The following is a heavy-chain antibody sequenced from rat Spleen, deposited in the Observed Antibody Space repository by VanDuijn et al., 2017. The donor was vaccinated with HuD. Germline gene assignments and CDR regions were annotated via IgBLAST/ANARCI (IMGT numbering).Heavy chain of an antibody. CDR3: TIDITMGVTARDILDA. D-gene: IGHD1-9*01. J-gene: IGHJ4*01. V-gene: IGHV5S13*01. CDR2: ISPSGGNT. Sequence: EVQMVESGGGLVKPLRSLKLSCAASGFSFSDYGMAWVRQAPTKGLEWVASISPSGGNTYYPDSVRGRFTISRDNAKSTLYLQMDSLRSEDTATYYCTIDITMGVTARDILDAWGQGASVTVSS. CDR1: GFSFSDYG.